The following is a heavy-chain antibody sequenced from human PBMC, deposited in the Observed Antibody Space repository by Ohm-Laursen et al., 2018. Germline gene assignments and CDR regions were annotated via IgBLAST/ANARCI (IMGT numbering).Heavy chain of an antibody. CDR3: ARDVEDYYYGMDV. J-gene: IGHJ6*02. Sequence: SVKGRFTISRDNANNTLYLQMNSLRAEDTAVYYCARDVEDYYYGMDVWGQGTTVTVSS. D-gene: IGHD3-3*01. V-gene: IGHV3-30*07.